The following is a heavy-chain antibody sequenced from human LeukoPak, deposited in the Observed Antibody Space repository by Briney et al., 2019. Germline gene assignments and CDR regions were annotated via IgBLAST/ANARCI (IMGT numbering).Heavy chain of an antibody. CDR3: ARDDSSGVFDY. J-gene: IGHJ4*02. D-gene: IGHD3-22*01. V-gene: IGHV4-31*03. Sequence: SQTLSLTCTVSGGSISSGGYYWSWIRQHPGKGLEWIGYIYYSGSTYYNPSLKSRVTMSVDTSKNQFSLKLSSVTAADTAVYYCARDDSSGVFDYWGQGTLVTVSS. CDR2: IYYSGST. CDR1: GGSISSGGYY.